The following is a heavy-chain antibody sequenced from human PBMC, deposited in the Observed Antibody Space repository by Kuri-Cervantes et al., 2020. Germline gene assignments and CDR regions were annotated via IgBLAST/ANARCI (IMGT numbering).Heavy chain of an antibody. D-gene: IGHD2-2*01. CDR2: IYHSGST. Sequence: SCAVSGGSISSSNWWSWVRQPPGKGLEWIGEIYHSGSTNYNPSLKSRVTISVDKSKNQFSLKLSSVTAADTAVYFCARQRLGYCTSTNCSKEEGYYYYYMDVWGGGTTVTVSS. CDR3: ARQRLGYCTSTNCSKEEGYYYYYMDV. V-gene: IGHV4-4*01. J-gene: IGHJ6*03. CDR1: GGSISSSNW.